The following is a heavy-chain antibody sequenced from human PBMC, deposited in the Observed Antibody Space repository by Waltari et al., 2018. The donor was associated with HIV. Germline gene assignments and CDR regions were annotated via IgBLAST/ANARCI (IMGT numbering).Heavy chain of an antibody. D-gene: IGHD3-10*02. V-gene: IGHV2-70*01. J-gene: IGHJ4*02. CDR1: GSSLSTTGMS. CDR2: IDCADDK. Sequence: QVTLRESGPALVKHTQTLTLTCTFAGSSLSTTGMSVSWIRQPPGKALEWLALIDCADDKYFSTSLRSRLTISKDTTKNQVALTVTNLDPMDTATYYCARVKYFYVSREYFFDYWGQGILVTVSS. CDR3: ARVKYFYVSREYFFDY.